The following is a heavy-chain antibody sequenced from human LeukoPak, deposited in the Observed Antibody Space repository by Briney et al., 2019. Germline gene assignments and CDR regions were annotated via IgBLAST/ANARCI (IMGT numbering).Heavy chain of an antibody. Sequence: SETLSLTCSVSGASISSYYYNWIRQSPGKGLEWIGYIYYSGSTNYNPSLKSRVTISVDTSKNQFSLKLSSVTAADTAVYYCAREFIAARYYYYYYMDVWGKGTTVTVSS. J-gene: IGHJ6*03. CDR2: IYYSGST. D-gene: IGHD6-6*01. V-gene: IGHV4-59*01. CDR1: GASISSYY. CDR3: AREFIAARYYYYYYMDV.